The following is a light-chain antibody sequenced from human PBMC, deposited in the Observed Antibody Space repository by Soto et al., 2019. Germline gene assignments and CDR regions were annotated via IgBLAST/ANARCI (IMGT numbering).Light chain of an antibody. CDR1: QTVSSY. J-gene: IGKJ5*01. V-gene: IGKV3-20*01. CDR3: QQYGTSPIT. CDR2: GAS. Sequence: ENVLTQSPGTLSLSPGERATLSCRASQTVSSYLTWYQQRPGQAPRLLIYGASKRATGIPDRFSGSGSGTDFTLTISRLEPEDFALYYCQQYGTSPITFAQGTGLAI.